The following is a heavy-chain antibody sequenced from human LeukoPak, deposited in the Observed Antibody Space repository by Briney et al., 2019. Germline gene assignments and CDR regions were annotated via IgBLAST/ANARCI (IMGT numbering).Heavy chain of an antibody. D-gene: IGHD2-15*01. V-gene: IGHV4-61*02. CDR3: ARGGNCSGGSCYSDRGWFDP. CDR2: IYTSGST. Sequence: SETLSLTCTVSGGSISSGSYYWSWIRQPAGTGLEWIGRIYTSGSTNYNPSLKSRVTISVDTSKNQFSLKLSSVTAADTAVYYCARGGNCSGGSCYSDRGWFDPWGQGILVTVSS. J-gene: IGHJ5*02. CDR1: GGSISSGSYY.